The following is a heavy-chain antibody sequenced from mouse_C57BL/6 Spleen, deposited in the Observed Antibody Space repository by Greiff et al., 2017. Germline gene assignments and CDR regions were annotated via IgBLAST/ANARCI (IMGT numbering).Heavy chain of an antibody. CDR1: GYTFTSYW. CDR3: AREWGYSYYFDY. V-gene: IGHV1-72*01. CDR2: IDPNSGGT. Sequence: VQLQQPGAELVKPGASVKLSCKASGYTFTSYWMHWVKQRPGRGLEWLGRIDPNSGGTKYNEKFKSKATLTVDKPSSTAYMQLSSLTSEDSAVDYCAREWGYSYYFDYWGQCTTLTVSS. D-gene: IGHD2-3*01. J-gene: IGHJ2*01.